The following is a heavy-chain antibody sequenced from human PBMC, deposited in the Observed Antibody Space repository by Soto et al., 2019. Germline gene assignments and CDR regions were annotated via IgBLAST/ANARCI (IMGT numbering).Heavy chain of an antibody. Sequence: ASVKVSCKASGGTFSSYAISWVRQAPGQGLEWMGGIIPIFGTANYAQKFQGRVTITADESTSTAYMELSSLRSEDTAVYYCARVDCGGDCYYYYGMDVWGQGTTVTVSS. V-gene: IGHV1-69*13. CDR2: IIPIFGTA. J-gene: IGHJ6*02. CDR1: GGTFSSYA. D-gene: IGHD2-21*02. CDR3: ARVDCGGDCYYYYGMDV.